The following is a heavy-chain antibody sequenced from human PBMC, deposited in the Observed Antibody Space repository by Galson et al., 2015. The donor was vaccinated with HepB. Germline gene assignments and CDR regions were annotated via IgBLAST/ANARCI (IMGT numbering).Heavy chain of an antibody. CDR3: VRRTMKPRDAFDI. V-gene: IGHV3-21*01. J-gene: IGHJ3*02. Sequence: SLRLSCAASGFTFSSHSINWVRQARGKGLEWVSSISSSSTYIYYADSVKGRFTISRDNAKNSVFLQMNSLRAEDTAVYYCVRRTMKPRDAFDIWGQGTMVTVSS. CDR1: GFTFSSHS. CDR2: ISSSSTYI. D-gene: IGHD3-3*01.